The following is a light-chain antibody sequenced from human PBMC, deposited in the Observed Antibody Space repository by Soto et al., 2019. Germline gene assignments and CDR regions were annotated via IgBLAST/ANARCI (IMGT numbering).Light chain of an antibody. CDR1: KSISSW. J-gene: IGKJ4*01. CDR3: QQYNSYPLT. Sequence: DIRMTQSASTLAASLGGRFTMTCRASKSISSWLAWYQQKPGKAPKLLIYKASSLESGVPSRFSGSGSGTEFTLTISSLQPDDFATYYCQQYNSYPLTFGGGTQVDIK. V-gene: IGKV1-5*03. CDR2: KAS.